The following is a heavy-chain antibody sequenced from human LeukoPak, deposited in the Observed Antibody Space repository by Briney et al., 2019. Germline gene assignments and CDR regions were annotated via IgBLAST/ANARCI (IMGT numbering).Heavy chain of an antibody. CDR3: ASPMVRGPYYFDY. J-gene: IGHJ4*02. Sequence: GGSLRLSCAASGFTFSSYSMNWVRQAPGKGLEWVSSISSSSSYIYYADSVKGRFTISRDNAKNSLYLQMNSLRAEDTAVYYCASPMVRGPYYFDYWGQGTLVTVSS. CDR2: ISSSSSYI. CDR1: GFTFSSYS. D-gene: IGHD3-10*01. V-gene: IGHV3-21*01.